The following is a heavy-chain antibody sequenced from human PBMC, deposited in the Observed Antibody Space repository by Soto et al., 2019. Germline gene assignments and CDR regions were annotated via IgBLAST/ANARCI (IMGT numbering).Heavy chain of an antibody. Sequence: SETLSLTCAVYGGSFSGYYWSWIRQPPGKGLEWIGEINHSGSTNYNPSLKSRVTISVDTSKNQFSLKLSSVTAADTAVYYCARGSQDYDILTGYYIFDCWGQGTLVTVSS. J-gene: IGHJ5*01. V-gene: IGHV4-34*01. CDR2: INHSGST. D-gene: IGHD3-9*01. CDR1: GGSFSGYY. CDR3: ARGSQDYDILTGYYIFDC.